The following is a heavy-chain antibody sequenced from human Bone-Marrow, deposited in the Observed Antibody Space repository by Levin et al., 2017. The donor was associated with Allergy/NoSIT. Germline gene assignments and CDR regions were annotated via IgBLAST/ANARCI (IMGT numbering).Heavy chain of an antibody. V-gene: IGHV1-2*06. CDR3: VRRGGGTWDLDY. CDR1: GYTFTALH. CDR2: INPNSGAT. Sequence: PRASVKVSCKTSGYTFTALHVHWVRQAPGQGLEWMGRINPNSGATDYARKFQGRVNMTRDMSIRTVYLELATLRSDDTAVFFCVRRGGGTWDLDYWGQGTLVTVSS. J-gene: IGHJ4*02. D-gene: IGHD1-26*01.